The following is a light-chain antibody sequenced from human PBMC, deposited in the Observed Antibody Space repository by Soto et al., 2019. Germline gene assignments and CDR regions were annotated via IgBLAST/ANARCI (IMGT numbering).Light chain of an antibody. V-gene: IGKV1-39*01. CDR2: AAS. CDR1: HNINNY. CDR3: QQGYSMPLT. J-gene: IGKJ4*01. Sequence: DIQLSQSPSFLSVSVGDRVTITCRASHNINNYLSWYQQKPGKAPKLLIYAASTLQSGVASRFSGSGSATDFTLTINSLQPEDFATYFCQQGYSMPLTFGGGTKVDIK.